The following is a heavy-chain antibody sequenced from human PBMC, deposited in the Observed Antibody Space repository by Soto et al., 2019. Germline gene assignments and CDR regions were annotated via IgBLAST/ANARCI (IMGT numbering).Heavy chain of an antibody. D-gene: IGHD1-26*01. Sequence: RLSFAASGFIFENFGMSWVRQAPGKGLEWISSISGSGFKKYYADSVKGRFTISRDNSKSTVYLELNNLSAEDTAVYHCAKNQGVELVPLATVDWFDPWGQGSVVTVSS. J-gene: IGHJ5*02. V-gene: IGHV3-23*01. CDR3: AKNQGVELVPLATVDWFDP. CDR2: ISGSGFKK. CDR1: GFIFENFG.